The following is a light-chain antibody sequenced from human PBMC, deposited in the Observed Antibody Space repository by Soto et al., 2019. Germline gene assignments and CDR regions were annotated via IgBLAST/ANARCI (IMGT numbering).Light chain of an antibody. CDR1: SSDVGGYNY. CDR2: DVN. Sequence: QSALTQPRSVSGSPGQSVTISCTGTSSDVGGYNYVSWYQQHPGKAPKFMIYDVNKRPSGVPDRFSGSKSGNTASLTISGLQADDEADYYCCSFAGDYTLGVFGGGTKVTVL. J-gene: IGLJ2*01. CDR3: CSFAGDYTLGV. V-gene: IGLV2-11*01.